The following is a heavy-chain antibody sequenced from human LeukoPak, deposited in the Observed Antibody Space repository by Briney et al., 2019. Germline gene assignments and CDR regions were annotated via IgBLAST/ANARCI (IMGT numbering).Heavy chain of an antibody. CDR1: GSTFSSYW. CDR2: INGEGTTT. V-gene: IGHV3-74*01. CDR3: ARQKGGQSFFDS. D-gene: IGHD1-26*01. J-gene: IGHJ4*02. Sequence: GGSLRLSCAASGSTFSSYWMHWVRQDPGKGLLWVSRINGEGTTTAYADSVKGRFTISRDNAKNTLYLQMNSLRADDTAVYYCARQKGGQSFFDSWGQGTLVTVSS.